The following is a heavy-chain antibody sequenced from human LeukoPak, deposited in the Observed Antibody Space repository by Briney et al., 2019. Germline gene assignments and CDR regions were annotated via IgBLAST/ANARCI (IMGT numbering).Heavy chain of an antibody. V-gene: IGHV1-69*02. D-gene: IGHD3-10*01. CDR2: IIPILGIA. CDR3: ARMLMVRGVIYGMDV. CDR1: GGTFSSYT. J-gene: IGHJ6*02. Sequence: ASVKVSCKASGGTFSSYTISWVRQAPGQGLEWMGRIIPILGIANYAQKFQGRVTITADKSTSTAYMELSSLRSEDTAVYYCARMLMVRGVIYGMDVWGQGTTVTVSS.